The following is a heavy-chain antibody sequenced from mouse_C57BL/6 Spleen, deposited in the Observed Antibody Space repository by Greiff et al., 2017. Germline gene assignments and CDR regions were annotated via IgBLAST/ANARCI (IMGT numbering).Heavy chain of an antibody. CDR1: GFTFSDYY. CDR2: ISNGGGST. D-gene: IGHD1-1*01. V-gene: IGHV5-12*01. J-gene: IGHJ1*03. CDR3: ARQGLLLREGYFDV. Sequence: EVKLMESGGGLVQPGGSLKLSCAASGFTFSDYYMYWVRQTPEKRLEWVAYISNGGGSTYYPDTVKGRFTISRDNAKNTLYLQMSRLKSEDTAMYYCARQGLLLREGYFDVWGTGTTVTVSS.